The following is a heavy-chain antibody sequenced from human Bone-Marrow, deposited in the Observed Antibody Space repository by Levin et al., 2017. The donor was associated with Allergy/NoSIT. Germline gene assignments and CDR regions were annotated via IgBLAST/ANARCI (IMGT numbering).Heavy chain of an antibody. J-gene: IGHJ4*02. CDR2: ISYDGSNK. Sequence: RSGGSLRLSCAASGFTFSSYAMHWVRQAPGKGLEWVAVISYDGSNKYYADSVKGRFTISRDNSKNTLYLQMNSLRAEDTAVYYCARDRRIVVVSPGYFAYWGQGTLVTVSS. CDR3: ARDRRIVVVSPGYFAY. CDR1: GFTFSSYA. D-gene: IGHD3-22*01. V-gene: IGHV3-30-3*01.